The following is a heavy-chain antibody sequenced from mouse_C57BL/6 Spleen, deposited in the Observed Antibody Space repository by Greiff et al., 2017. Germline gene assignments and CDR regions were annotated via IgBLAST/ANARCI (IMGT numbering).Heavy chain of an antibody. J-gene: IGHJ1*03. CDR1: GFTFSSYA. V-gene: IGHV5-9-1*02. CDR2: ISSGGDYI. CDR3: TREGFGYWYFDV. Sequence: EVQRVESGEGLVKPGGSLKLSCAASGFTFSSYAMSWVRQTPEKRLEWVAYISSGGDYIYYADTVKGRFTISRDNARNTLYLQMSSLKSEDTAMYYCTREGFGYWYFDVWGTGTTVTVSS.